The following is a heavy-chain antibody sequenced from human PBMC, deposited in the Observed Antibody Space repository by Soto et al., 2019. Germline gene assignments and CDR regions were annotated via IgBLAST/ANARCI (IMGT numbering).Heavy chain of an antibody. J-gene: IGHJ6*02. CDR1: GGSVSSGTYY. V-gene: IGHV4-61*01. CDR3: ARNLRNYYGMDV. CDR2: IYNSGST. Sequence: PSKTLSLTCTVSGGSVSSGTYYWSWIRQPPGKGLEWIGFIYNSGSTKYNPSLKSRVTISVDTSKNQFSLKLTSVTAADTAVYYCARNLRNYYGMDVWGQGTTVTVSS.